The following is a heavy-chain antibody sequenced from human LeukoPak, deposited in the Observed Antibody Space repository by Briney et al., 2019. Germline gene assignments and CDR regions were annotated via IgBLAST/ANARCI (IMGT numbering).Heavy chain of an antibody. Sequence: PETLSLTCTVSGGSISSNSFYWGWLRHPPGQGLEWIGSIYYSGSTYYNPSLKSRVTISVDTSKNHFSLGLTSLTTAEHACYYRTRAPTRRCGHCVPFDYWGQGSLVTDCS. J-gene: IGHJ4*02. CDR2: IYYSGST. V-gene: IGHV4-39*02. D-gene: IGHD2-21*02. CDR1: GGSISSNSFY. CDR3: TRAPTRRCGHCVPFDY.